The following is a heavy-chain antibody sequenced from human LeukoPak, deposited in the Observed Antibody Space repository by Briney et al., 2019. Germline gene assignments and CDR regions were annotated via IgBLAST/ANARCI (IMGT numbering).Heavy chain of an antibody. J-gene: IGHJ3*02. CDR2: MNPNSGNT. V-gene: IGHV1-8*01. D-gene: IGHD3-22*01. Sequence: GASVKVSCKASGNTFTSYDINWVRQATGQGLEWMGWMNPNSGNTGYAQNFQGSVTMTRNTSITTAYMELSSLRSEDTAVYYCARAFSSGYHSYDAFDIWGQGTMVTVSS. CDR3: ARAFSSGYHSYDAFDI. CDR1: GNTFTSYD.